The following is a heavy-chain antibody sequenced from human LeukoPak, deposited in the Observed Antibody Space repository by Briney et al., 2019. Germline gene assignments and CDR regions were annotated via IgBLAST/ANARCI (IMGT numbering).Heavy chain of an antibody. CDR2: AGASGITT. D-gene: IGHD6-6*01. J-gene: IGHJ4*02. CDR3: AKGSLSIAALFYFDY. Sequence: GGSLRLSCAASGFTFNNYAMSWVRQAPGKGLEWVSGAGASGITTHYAGSVKGRFTISRDNSKNTLYLQMNSLRAEDTAVYYCAKGSLSIAALFYFDYWGQGTLVTVSS. V-gene: IGHV3-23*01. CDR1: GFTFNNYA.